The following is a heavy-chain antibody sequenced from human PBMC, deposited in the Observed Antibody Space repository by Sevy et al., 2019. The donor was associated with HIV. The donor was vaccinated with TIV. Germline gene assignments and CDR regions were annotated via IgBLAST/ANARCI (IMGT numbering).Heavy chain of an antibody. CDR1: GFTFSSYA. D-gene: IGHD5-12*01. CDR3: ARVLYSGYDFVNAFDI. J-gene: IGHJ3*02. V-gene: IGHV3-30-3*01. CDR2: ISYDGSNK. Sequence: GGSLRLSCAASGFTFSSYAMHWVRQAPGKGLEWVAVISYDGSNKYYADSVKGRFTISRDNSKNTLYLQMNSLRAEDTVVYYCARVLYSGYDFVNAFDIWGQGTMVTVSS.